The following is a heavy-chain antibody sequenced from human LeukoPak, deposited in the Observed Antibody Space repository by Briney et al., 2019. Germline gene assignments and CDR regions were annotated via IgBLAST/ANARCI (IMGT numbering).Heavy chain of an antibody. Sequence: SETLSLTCAVYGGSFSGYNWGWIRQPPGKGLEWIGEINHSRSTNYNPSLKSRVTISVDTSKNQFSLKLSSVTAADTAGYYCARGRIKYCSGGSCYSGSGWFDAWGQGSLVSV. V-gene: IGHV4-34*01. CDR2: INHSRST. J-gene: IGHJ5*02. CDR3: ARGRIKYCSGGSCYSGSGWFDA. CDR1: GGSFSGYN. D-gene: IGHD2-15*01.